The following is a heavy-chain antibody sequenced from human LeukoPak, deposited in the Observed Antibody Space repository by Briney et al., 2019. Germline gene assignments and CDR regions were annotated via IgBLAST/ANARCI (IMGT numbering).Heavy chain of an antibody. CDR1: GLTISSYS. V-gene: IGHV3-48*01. CDR2: ISSSSSTI. D-gene: IGHD3-10*01. CDR3: AKNTYGSGNYYYYYMDV. J-gene: IGHJ6*03. Sequence: GGSLRLSCAASGLTISSYSMNWVRQALGKGLQWVSYISSSSSTIYYADSVKGRFTISRDNSKNTLYLQMNSLRAEDTAVYYCAKNTYGSGNYYYYYMDVWGKGTTVTISS.